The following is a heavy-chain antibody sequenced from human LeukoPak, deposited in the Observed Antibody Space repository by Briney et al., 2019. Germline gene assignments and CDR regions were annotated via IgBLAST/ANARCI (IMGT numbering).Heavy chain of an antibody. D-gene: IGHD6-19*01. V-gene: IGHV3-13*01. CDR3: ARGYSRGWYYFDY. CDR2: IGPSGDT. Sequence: GGSLRLSCAASGFTFSSYDIHWVRQATGKGLEWVSAIGPSGDTYYPGSVKGRSTISRDNAKNSLYLQMNSLRAGDTAVYYCARGYSRGWYYFDYWGQGTLVTVSS. CDR1: GFTFSSYD. J-gene: IGHJ4*02.